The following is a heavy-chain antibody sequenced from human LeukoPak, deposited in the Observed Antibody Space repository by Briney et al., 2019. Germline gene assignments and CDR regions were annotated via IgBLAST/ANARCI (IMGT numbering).Heavy chain of an antibody. J-gene: IGHJ4*02. D-gene: IGHD1-26*01. CDR3: EKSGPGELLGVFDY. Sequence: PGGSLRLSXAASGFTFSRYAMSWVGQPPAKGLEWVSAISGSGGSTYYADSVKGRFTISRDNSKNTLYLQTNSLRAEDTAVYYCEKSGPGELLGVFDYWGQGTLVTVSS. V-gene: IGHV3-23*01. CDR2: ISGSGGST. CDR1: GFTFSRYA.